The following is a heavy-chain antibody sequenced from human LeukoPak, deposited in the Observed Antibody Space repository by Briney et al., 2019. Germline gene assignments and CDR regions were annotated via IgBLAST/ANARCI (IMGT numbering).Heavy chain of an antibody. CDR1: GFTFSRHY. J-gene: IGHJ5*02. CDR2: VNGVGTDK. CDR3: ARGGTTGTTSFGKLNWFDP. Sequence: PGGSLRLSCAASGFTFSRHYMHWVRQAPGKGLVWVSRVNGVGTDKIYADSVKGRFTISRDNAKNSLYLQMNSLRAEDTAVYYCARGGTTGTTSFGKLNWFDPWGQGTLVTVSS. D-gene: IGHD1-1*01. V-gene: IGHV3-74*01.